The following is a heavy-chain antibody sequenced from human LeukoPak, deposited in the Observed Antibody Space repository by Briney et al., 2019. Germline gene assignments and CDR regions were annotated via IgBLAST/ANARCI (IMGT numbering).Heavy chain of an antibody. V-gene: IGHV1-69*04. D-gene: IGHD4-23*01. CDR2: IISILGIA. J-gene: IGHJ4*02. Sequence: SVKVSCKASGGTFSSYTISWVRQAPGQGLEWMGRIISILGIANYAQKFQGRVTITADKSTSTAYMELSSLRSEDTAVYYCARDRNGGNLVDYWGQGTLVTVSS. CDR1: GGTFSSYT. CDR3: ARDRNGGNLVDY.